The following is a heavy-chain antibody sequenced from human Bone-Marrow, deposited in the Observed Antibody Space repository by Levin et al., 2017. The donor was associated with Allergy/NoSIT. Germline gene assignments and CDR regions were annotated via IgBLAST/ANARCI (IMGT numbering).Heavy chain of an antibody. J-gene: IGHJ6*03. CDR3: ARGGDYYYYMDV. CDR1: GGSISSGGYS. CDR2: IYHSGST. Sequence: LRLSCAVSGGSISSGGYSWSWIRQPPGKGLEWIGYIYHSGSTYYNPSLKSRVTISVDRSKNQFSLKLSSVTAADTAVYDCARGGDYYYYMDVWGKGTTVTVSS. D-gene: IGHD3-10*01. V-gene: IGHV4-30-2*01.